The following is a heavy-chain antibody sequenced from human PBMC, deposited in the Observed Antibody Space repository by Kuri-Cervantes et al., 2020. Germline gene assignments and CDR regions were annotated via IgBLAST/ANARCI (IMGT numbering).Heavy chain of an antibody. CDR2: IYYSGST. D-gene: IGHD3-22*01. Sequence: SETLSLTCTVSGGSISSGGYYWSWIRQPPGKGLEWIGYIYYSGSTKYNPSLKSRVTISVDTSKKQFSLKLSPVTAADTAVYYCARGGLGLLTDNWFDPWGQGTLVTVSS. V-gene: IGHV4-61*08. CDR1: GGSISSGGYY. CDR3: ARGGLGLLTDNWFDP. J-gene: IGHJ5*02.